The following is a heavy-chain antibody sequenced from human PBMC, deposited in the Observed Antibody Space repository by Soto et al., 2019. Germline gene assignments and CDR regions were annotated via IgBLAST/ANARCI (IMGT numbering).Heavy chain of an antibody. CDR3: ARVHDFWGPPGAPEDY. D-gene: IGHD3-3*01. J-gene: IGHJ4*02. CDR1: GFTFSSYW. CDR2: IKQDGSEK. V-gene: IGHV3-7*01. Sequence: EVQLVESGGGLVQPGGSLRLSCAASGFTFSSYWMSWVRQAPGKGLEWVANIKQDGSEKYYVDSVKGRFTISRDNAKNSLYLQMNSLRAEDTAVYYCARVHDFWGPPGAPEDYWGQGTLVTVSS.